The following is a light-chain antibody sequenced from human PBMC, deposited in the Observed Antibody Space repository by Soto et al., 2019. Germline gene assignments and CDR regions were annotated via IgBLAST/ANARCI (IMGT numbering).Light chain of an antibody. V-gene: IGLV2-23*01. CDR3: CSYAGSSTFYV. Sequence: HYALPQPASVSGSPGHSINISCTGTSSDVGSYNLVSWYQQHPGKAPKLMIYEGSKRPSGVSNRFSGSKSGNTASLTISGLQAEDEADYYCCSYAGSSTFYVFGTGTKGTVL. CDR1: SSDVGSYNL. J-gene: IGLJ1*01. CDR2: EGS.